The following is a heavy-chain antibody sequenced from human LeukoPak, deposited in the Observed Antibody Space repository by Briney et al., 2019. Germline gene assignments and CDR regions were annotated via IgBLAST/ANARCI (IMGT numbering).Heavy chain of an antibody. CDR3: ARDEDSGSYSGFDY. Sequence: SVTVSCTASGGTFSSYAISWVRQAPGQGLEWMGGIIPIFGTANYAQKFQGRVTITADESTSTAYMELSSLRSEDTAVYYCARDEDSGSYSGFDYWGQGTLVTVSS. V-gene: IGHV1-69*13. D-gene: IGHD1-26*01. CDR2: IIPIFGTA. J-gene: IGHJ4*02. CDR1: GGTFSSYA.